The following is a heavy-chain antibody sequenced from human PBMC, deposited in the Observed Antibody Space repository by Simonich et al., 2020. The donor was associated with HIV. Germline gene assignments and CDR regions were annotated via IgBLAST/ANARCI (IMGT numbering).Heavy chain of an antibody. J-gene: IGHJ3*02. Sequence: QVQLQQWGAGLLKPSETLSLICAVYGGSFTGYYWSWIRQPPGKGLEWIGEIIHSGSTNYNPSLKSRVTISVDSSKKQFSLKLSSVTAADTAVYYCARLERGIDAFDIWGQGTMVTVSS. D-gene: IGHD7-27*01. CDR1: GGSFTGYY. V-gene: IGHV4-34*12. CDR2: IIHSGST. CDR3: ARLERGIDAFDI.